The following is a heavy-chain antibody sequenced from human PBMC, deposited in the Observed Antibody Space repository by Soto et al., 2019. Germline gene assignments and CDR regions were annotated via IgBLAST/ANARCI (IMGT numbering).Heavy chain of an antibody. CDR3: ARDYDVELPHYFDY. V-gene: IGHV3-30-3*01. D-gene: IGHD1-7*01. J-gene: IGHJ4*02. Sequence: PGGSLRLSCAASGFTFSSYAMHWVRQAPGKGLEWVAVISYDGSNKYYADSVKGRFTISRDNSKNTLYLQMNSLRAEDTAVYYCARDYDVELPHYFDYWGQGTLVTVSS. CDR1: GFTFSSYA. CDR2: ISYDGSNK.